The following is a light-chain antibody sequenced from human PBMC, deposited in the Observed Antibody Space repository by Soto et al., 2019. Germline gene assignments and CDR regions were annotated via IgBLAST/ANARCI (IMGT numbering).Light chain of an antibody. CDR3: QHYNNGTPT. J-gene: IGKJ1*01. Sequence: TKSPSTLSLSPGERATLSCRASQSFXSSYLAWYQQKPGQAPRLPXDGASTRAAGSPDRLSGSGSATEFTLTISSLHSEYFAVYCCQHYNNGTPTFGQGTKVDIK. CDR1: QSFXSS. CDR2: GAS. V-gene: IGKV3-15*01.